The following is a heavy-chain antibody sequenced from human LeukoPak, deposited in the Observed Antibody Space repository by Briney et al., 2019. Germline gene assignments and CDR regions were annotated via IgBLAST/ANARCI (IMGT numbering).Heavy chain of an antibody. CDR3: ARGPAAIHP. D-gene: IGHD2-2*01. V-gene: IGHV4-34*12. CDR2: ALHTGGT. CDR1: GYSLTNHY. Sequence: SETLSLTCAVYGYSLTNHYWIWIRQPPGKGLEWVGEALHTGGTNYNPSLKSRVTISVDTSKNQFFLKLTSVTAADTAVYYCARGPAAIHPWGPGTLVTVSS. J-gene: IGHJ5*02.